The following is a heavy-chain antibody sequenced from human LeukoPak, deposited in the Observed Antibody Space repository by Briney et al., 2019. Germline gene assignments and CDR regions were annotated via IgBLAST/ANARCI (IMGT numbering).Heavy chain of an antibody. Sequence: GASVKVSCKASGYTFTSYYMHWVRQAPGQGLEWMGIINPSGGSTSYAQKFQGRVTMTRDTSTSTVYMELSSLRSEDTAVYYCASFCGGDCYSALDAFDIWGQGTMVTVSS. CDR1: GYTFTSYY. J-gene: IGHJ3*02. CDR2: INPSGGST. CDR3: ASFCGGDCYSALDAFDI. V-gene: IGHV1-46*01. D-gene: IGHD2-21*02.